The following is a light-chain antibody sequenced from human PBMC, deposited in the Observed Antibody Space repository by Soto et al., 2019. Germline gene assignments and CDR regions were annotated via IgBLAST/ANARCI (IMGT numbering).Light chain of an antibody. Sequence: IQMTQSPSSLSLSLGDRVTITCQASQDIKNYLDWYQQKSGKAPKLLIYDASDLETGVPSRFSGSGSGTDFTFTINSLQPEDIAIYYCQQYDSLPLTFGGGTKVDIK. V-gene: IGKV1-33*01. J-gene: IGKJ4*01. CDR1: QDIKNY. CDR3: QQYDSLPLT. CDR2: DAS.